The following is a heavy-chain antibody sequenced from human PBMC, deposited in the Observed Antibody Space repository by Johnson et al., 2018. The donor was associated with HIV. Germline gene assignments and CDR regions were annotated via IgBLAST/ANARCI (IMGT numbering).Heavy chain of an antibody. D-gene: IGHD1-26*01. CDR3: ARGEGGTYLPDAFDI. CDR1: GFTFSSYA. Sequence: QVQLVESGGGLVKPGRSLRLSCAASGFTFSSYAMHWVRQAPGKGLEWVAVISYDGSNKYYADSVKGRFTISRDNSKNTLYLQMNSLRAEDTDVYYCARGEGGTYLPDAFDIWGQGTMVTVSS. V-gene: IGHV3-30*04. CDR2: ISYDGSNK. J-gene: IGHJ3*02.